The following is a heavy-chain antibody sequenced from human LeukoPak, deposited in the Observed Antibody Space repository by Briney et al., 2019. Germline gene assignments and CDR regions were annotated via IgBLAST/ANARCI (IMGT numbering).Heavy chain of an antibody. V-gene: IGHV1-24*01. J-gene: IGHJ6*02. CDR3: ATTTPYYYGMDV. Sequence: ASVKVSCKVSGYTLTELSMHWVRQAPGKGLEWMGGFDPEDGETIYAQKFQGRVTMTEDTSTDTAYMELSSLRSEDTAVYYCATTTPYYYGMDVWGQGTTVTVSS. D-gene: IGHD4-17*01. CDR2: FDPEDGET. CDR1: GYTLTELS.